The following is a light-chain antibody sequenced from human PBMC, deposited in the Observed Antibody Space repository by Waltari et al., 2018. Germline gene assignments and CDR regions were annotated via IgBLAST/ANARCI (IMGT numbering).Light chain of an antibody. V-gene: IGLV3-19*01. CDR3: NSRDSSGNHLYV. Sequence: SSELTQDPAVSVALGQTVRITCQGDSLRSYYASWYQQKPGQAPVLVSYGKNNRPAVSPDRVSGSSSGNTASLTITGAQAEDEADYYCNSRDSSGNHLYVFGTGTKVTVL. CDR1: SLRSYY. CDR2: GKN. J-gene: IGLJ1*01.